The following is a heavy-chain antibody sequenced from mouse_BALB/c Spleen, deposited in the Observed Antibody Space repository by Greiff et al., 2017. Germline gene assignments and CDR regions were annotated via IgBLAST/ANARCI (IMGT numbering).Heavy chain of an antibody. CDR3: ARAHYGNPFAY. CDR1: GYSITSDYA. V-gene: IGHV3-2*02. CDR2: ISYSGST. D-gene: IGHD2-1*01. Sequence: DVQLQESGPGLVKPSQSLSLTCTVTGYSITSDYAWNWLRQFPGNKLEWMGYISYSGSTSYNPSLKSRISITRDTSKNQFFLQLNSVTTEDTATYYCARAHYGNPFAYWGQGTLVTVSA. J-gene: IGHJ3*01.